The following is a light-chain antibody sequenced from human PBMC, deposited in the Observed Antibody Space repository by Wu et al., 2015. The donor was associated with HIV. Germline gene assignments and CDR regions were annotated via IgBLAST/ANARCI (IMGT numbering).Light chain of an antibody. Sequence: VGDTSHHHXRASQSIDRWLGLVSTKTTEKAPKPLIYEASTLVEWGPGPRFSGSRSGTEFTLTISSLQPDDVATYYCQQYAYLWTFGQGTKVEIK. CDR3: QQYAYLWT. CDR2: EAS. V-gene: IGKV1-5*03. CDR1: QSIDRW. J-gene: IGKJ1*01.